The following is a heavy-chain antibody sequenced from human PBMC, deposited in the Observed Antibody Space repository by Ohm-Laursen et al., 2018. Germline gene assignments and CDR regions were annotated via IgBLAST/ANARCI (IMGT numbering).Heavy chain of an antibody. V-gene: IGHV1-18*01. D-gene: IGHD3-10*01. CDR1: GYTFTSYG. CDR3: ARNVLLWFGES. Sequence: SVKVSCKASGYTFTSYGISWVRQAPGQGLEWMGWISAYNGNTNYAQKFQGRVTITADKSTSTAYMELSSLRSEDTAVYYCARNVLLWFGESWGQGTLVTVSS. CDR2: ISAYNGNT. J-gene: IGHJ5*02.